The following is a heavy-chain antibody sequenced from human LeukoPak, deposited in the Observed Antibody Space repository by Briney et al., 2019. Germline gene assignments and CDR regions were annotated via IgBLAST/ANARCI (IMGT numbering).Heavy chain of an antibody. CDR2: IRSKAHSYAT. CDR1: GFTFSGST. CDR3: TRLEVATADY. V-gene: IGHV3-73*01. Sequence: GGSLRLSCAASGFTFSGSTMHWVRQASGKGLEWVGRIRSKAHSYATAYAASVKGRFTISRDDSKNTAYLQMNGLKTEDTAVYYCTRLEVATADYWGQGTLVTVSS. J-gene: IGHJ4*02. D-gene: IGHD5-12*01.